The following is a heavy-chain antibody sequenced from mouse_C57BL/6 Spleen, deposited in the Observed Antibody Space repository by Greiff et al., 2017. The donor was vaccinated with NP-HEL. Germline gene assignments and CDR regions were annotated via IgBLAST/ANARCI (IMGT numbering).Heavy chain of an antibody. D-gene: IGHD2-4*01. CDR2: IWSGGST. J-gene: IGHJ3*01. Sequence: VHLVESGPGLVQPSQSLSITCTVSGFSLTSYGVHWVRQPPGKGLEWLGVIWSGGSTDYNAAFISRLSISKENSKSQVFFKMNSLQADDTAIYYCAKNKDYDGAFAYWGQGTLVTVSA. CDR3: AKNKDYDGAFAY. V-gene: IGHV2-4*01. CDR1: GFSLTSYG.